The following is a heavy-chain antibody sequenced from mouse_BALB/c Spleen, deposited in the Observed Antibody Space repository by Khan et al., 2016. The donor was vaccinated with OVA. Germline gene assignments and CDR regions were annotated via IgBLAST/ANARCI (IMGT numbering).Heavy chain of an antibody. J-gene: IGHJ2*01. D-gene: IGHD1-1*01. CDR2: ISTGGDNT. V-gene: IGHV5-12-1*01. CDR3: TRPHYYGSNYYFDY. CDR1: GFAFSYYD. Sequence: EVELVESGGGLVKPGGSLKLSCAASGFAFSYYDMSWVRQTPEKRLEWVAFISTGGDNTYYPPTVKGRFTISRDNAKNTLYLQMSSLKSEDTAMYYCTRPHYYGSNYYFDYWGQGTTLTVSA.